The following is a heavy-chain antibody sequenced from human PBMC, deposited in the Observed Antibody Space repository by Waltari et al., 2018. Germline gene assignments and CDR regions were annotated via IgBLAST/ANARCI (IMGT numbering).Heavy chain of an antibody. J-gene: IGHJ6*03. V-gene: IGHV4-38-2*01. Sequence: QVQLQESGPGLVKPSETLSLTCAVSGYSISYGYYWGWIRQPPGKGLEWIGTIYHSGSTYYNPSLKRRVTISVDRFKNQFSLKLNSVTAADAAVYYCARSNSGYYYYMDVWGKGTTVTVS. CDR3: ARSNSGYYYYMDV. CDR2: IYHSGST. CDR1: GYSISYGYY. D-gene: IGHD6-19*01.